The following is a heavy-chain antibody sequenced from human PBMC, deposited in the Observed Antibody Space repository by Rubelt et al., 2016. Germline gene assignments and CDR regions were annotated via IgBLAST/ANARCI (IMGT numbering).Heavy chain of an antibody. CDR3: SRDVAAGLDY. V-gene: IGHV3-23*01. CDR1: GFSFNTYA. CDR2: ISGSAGMT. J-gene: IGHJ4*02. Sequence: VGSLRLSCAASGFSFNTYAMSWVRQAPGKGLEWVSAISGSAGMTYYSDSVKGRFTISRDNSKNTLYLQINSLRAEDTAVYYCSRDVAAGLDYWGQGTLVTVSS.